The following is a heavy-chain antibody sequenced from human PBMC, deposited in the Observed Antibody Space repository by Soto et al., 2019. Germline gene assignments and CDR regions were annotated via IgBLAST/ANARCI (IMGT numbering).Heavy chain of an antibody. D-gene: IGHD3-22*01. J-gene: IGHJ4*02. V-gene: IGHV4-61*01. CDR3: ARGASSGYYQFDY. CDR2: IYYSGST. Sequence: PSETLSLTCTVSGGSVSSGSYYWSWIRQPPGKGLEWIGYIYYSGSTNYNPSLKSRVTISVDTSKNQFSLKLSSVTAADTAVYYCARGASSGYYQFDYWGQGTLVTVSS. CDR1: GGSVSSGSYY.